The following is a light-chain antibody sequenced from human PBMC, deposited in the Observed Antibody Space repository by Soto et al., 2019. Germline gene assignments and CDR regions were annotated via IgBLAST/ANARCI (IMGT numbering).Light chain of an antibody. Sequence: QSVLTQPPLASRTPGQRVTISCSGSRSNIGSNYVYWYQQIPGTAPKLLIYRNNQRPSGVPDRFSGPKSGTSASLAISGLRSEDEADYYCEAWHDSLSGYVAFGGGTKLTVL. CDR1: RSNIGSNY. CDR2: RNN. J-gene: IGLJ2*01. CDR3: EAWHDSLSGYVA. V-gene: IGLV1-47*01.